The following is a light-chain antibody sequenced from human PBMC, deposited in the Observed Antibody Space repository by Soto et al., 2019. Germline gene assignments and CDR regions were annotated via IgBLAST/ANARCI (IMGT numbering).Light chain of an antibody. Sequence: DIQMTQSPSSLSASSGDRVTITCRASQNIGKYLIWYQQKPGRPPKVLVYGASNLQSGVSPRFSGDGFGTEFSLTINSLRPEDFATYYCQQSYNLPRTFGQGTTLETK. CDR2: GAS. CDR3: QQSYNLPRT. J-gene: IGKJ2*01. V-gene: IGKV1-39*01. CDR1: QNIGKY.